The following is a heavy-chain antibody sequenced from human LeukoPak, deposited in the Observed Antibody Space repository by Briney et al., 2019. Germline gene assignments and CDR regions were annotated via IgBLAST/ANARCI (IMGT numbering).Heavy chain of an antibody. J-gene: IGHJ6*02. V-gene: IGHV3-9*01. CDR2: IGWNSART. CDR1: ESTFDHA. Sequence: GWSLRLSCTASESTFDHAMHWVRQTPGKGLDWVSGIGWNSARTGYADSVRGRFTISRDNAKNSLYLRMNSLRAEDTALYYCGKDISAGGMDVWGQGTTVTVSS. D-gene: IGHD3-10*01. CDR3: GKDISAGGMDV.